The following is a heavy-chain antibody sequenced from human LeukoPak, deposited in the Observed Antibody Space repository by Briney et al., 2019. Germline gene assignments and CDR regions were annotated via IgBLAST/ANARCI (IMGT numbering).Heavy chain of an antibody. J-gene: IGHJ6*03. CDR2: ISAYNGNT. CDR1: GYTFTSYG. D-gene: IGHD2-21*02. V-gene: IGHV1-18*01. Sequence: AASVKVSCKASGYTFTSYGISWVRQAPGQGLEWMGWISAYNGNTNYAQKLQGRVTMTTDTSTSTAYMELRGLRSDDTAVYYCARDKGDYYYYYYMDVWGKGTTVTISS. CDR3: ARDKGDYYYYYYMDV.